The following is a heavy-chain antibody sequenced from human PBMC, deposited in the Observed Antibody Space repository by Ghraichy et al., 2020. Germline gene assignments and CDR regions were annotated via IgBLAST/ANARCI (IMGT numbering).Heavy chain of an antibody. CDR1: GATFTAHLT. CDR2: INPSNGYT. Sequence: ASVKVSCKVSGATFTAHLTRTWVRQLPGQGLKWMGWINPSNGYTIYAQNLRDGLSMTIDTCTRTAYMELRGLRSDDTAVYFCARDYCGGGRCYFPDYWGHVILVTVSS. V-gene: IGHV1-18*04. CDR3: ARDYCGGGRCYFPDY. J-gene: IGHJ4*01. D-gene: IGHD2-15*01.